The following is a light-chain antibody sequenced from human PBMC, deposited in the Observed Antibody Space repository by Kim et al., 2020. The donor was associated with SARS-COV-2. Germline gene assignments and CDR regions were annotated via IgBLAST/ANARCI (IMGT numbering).Light chain of an antibody. CDR1: SSDVGGYNY. CDR2: EVS. Sequence: SGTISCTGTSSDVGGYNYVSWYQQHPGKAPKHMIYEVSKRPSGVPVRFSGSKSGNTASLTVSGLQAEDEAEYYCSSYAGSNNFEVVFGGGTQLTVL. CDR3: SSYAGSNNFEVV. J-gene: IGLJ2*01. V-gene: IGLV2-8*01.